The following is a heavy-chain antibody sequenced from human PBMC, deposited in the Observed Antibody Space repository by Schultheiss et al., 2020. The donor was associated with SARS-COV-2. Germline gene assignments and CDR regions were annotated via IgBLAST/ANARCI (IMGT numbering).Heavy chain of an antibody. D-gene: IGHD3-22*01. CDR2: IIYSGST. V-gene: IGHV4-59*01. J-gene: IGHJ3*02. Sequence: SQTLSLTCTVSGGSISSYYWSWIRQPAGKGLEWIGSIIYSGSTNYNPSLKSRVTISVDRSKNQFSLKLSSVTAADTAVYYCARRIGLSDSDGYHLVGAFDIWGQGTMVTVSS. CDR1: GGSISSYY. CDR3: ARRIGLSDSDGYHLVGAFDI.